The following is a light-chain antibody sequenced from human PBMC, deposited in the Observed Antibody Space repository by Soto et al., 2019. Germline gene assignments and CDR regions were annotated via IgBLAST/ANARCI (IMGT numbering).Light chain of an antibody. J-gene: IGKJ3*01. Sequence: DIPLTQSPSSLSASVGDRVTITCQASQDISNHLNWYQQKPGKAPNLLIYDASDVETGVPSRFSGGGSGTVFSFSINSLQPEDIATYYCQKHDGVPLFGPGTKVEIK. CDR1: QDISNH. CDR3: QKHDGVPL. V-gene: IGKV1-33*01. CDR2: DAS.